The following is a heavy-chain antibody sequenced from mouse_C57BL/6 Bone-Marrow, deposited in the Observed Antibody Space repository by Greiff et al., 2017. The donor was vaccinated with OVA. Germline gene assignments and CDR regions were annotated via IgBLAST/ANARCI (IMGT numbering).Heavy chain of an antibody. CDR3: ARKLLGEYFDV. J-gene: IGHJ1*03. CDR2: IWSGGST. CDR1: GFSFTSYG. V-gene: IGHV2-2*01. Sequence: QVQLQQSGPGLVQPSQCLSISCTASGFSFTSYGVHWVGQSPGKGLEWLGVIWSGGSTDYNEAFISRLSISTDNYKSQVYFKMNSLQADDTAIYYCARKLLGEYFDVWGTGTTVTVSS.